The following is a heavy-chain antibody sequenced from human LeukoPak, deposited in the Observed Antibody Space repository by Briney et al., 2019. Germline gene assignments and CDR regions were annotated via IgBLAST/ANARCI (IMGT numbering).Heavy chain of an antibody. D-gene: IGHD3-9*01. CDR3: ASLNDGEDYNILTGYYDF. J-gene: IGHJ4*02. CDR1: GGSISGTSYY. Sequence: PSETLSLTCTVSGGSISGTSYYWGWIRQPPGKGMEWIGSFHYSGTTYYNPSLKSQVTISADTSKNQLSLKLISVTAADTAVYYCASLNDGEDYNILTGYYDFWGQGTLVTVSS. V-gene: IGHV4-39*01. CDR2: FHYSGTT.